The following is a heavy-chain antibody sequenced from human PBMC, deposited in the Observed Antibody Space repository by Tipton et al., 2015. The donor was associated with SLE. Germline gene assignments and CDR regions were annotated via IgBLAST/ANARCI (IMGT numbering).Heavy chain of an antibody. V-gene: IGHV4-59*01. Sequence: TLSLTCTVSGGSISFDYWSWIRQPPGKGLEWIGYIHYSGSTDYNPSLKSRVSISADTSKSQFSLKLNSVTAADTAVYYCVRSYQGMDWGQGTLVTVSS. D-gene: IGHD2-2*01. CDR3: VRSYQGMD. J-gene: IGHJ4*02. CDR1: GGSISFDY. CDR2: IHYSGST.